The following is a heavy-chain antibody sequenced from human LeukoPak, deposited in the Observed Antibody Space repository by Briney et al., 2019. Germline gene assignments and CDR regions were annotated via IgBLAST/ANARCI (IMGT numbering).Heavy chain of an antibody. D-gene: IGHD6-19*01. CDR1: GGSISSSSYY. CDR2: IYYSGST. J-gene: IGHJ4*02. CDR3: ARQWLAGPAIDY. Sequence: PSETLSLTCTVSGGSISSSSYYWGWIRQPPGKGLEWIGSIYYSGSTYYNPSLKSRVTISVDTSKNQFSLKLSSVTAADTAVYYCARQWLAGPAIDYWGQGTQVTVSS. V-gene: IGHV4-39*01.